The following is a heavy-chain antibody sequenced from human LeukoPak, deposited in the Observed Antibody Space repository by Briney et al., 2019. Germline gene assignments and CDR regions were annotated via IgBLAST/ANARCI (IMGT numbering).Heavy chain of an antibody. J-gene: IGHJ4*02. CDR3: ARGPGRYSYGYGSEY. CDR2: ISAYNGNT. V-gene: IGHV1-18*01. D-gene: IGHD5-18*01. CDR1: GYTFTNYG. Sequence: ASVKVSCKASGYTFTNYGISWVRQAPGQGLEWMGWISAYNGNTHYAQKLQGRVTMTTDTSTSTAYMELRSLRSDDTAIYYCARGPGRYSYGYGSEYWGQGILVTVSS.